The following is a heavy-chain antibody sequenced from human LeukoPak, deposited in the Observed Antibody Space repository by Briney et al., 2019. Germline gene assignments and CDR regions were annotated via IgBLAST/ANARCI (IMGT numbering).Heavy chain of an antibody. CDR3: AKDREVASDY. V-gene: IGHV3-23*01. D-gene: IGHD1-26*01. J-gene: IGHJ4*02. CDR2: ISGSGGST. CDR1: GFTFGSYA. Sequence: GGSLRLSCAASGFTFGSYAMSWVRQAPGKGLEWVSAISGSGGSTYYADSVKGRFTISRDNSKNTLYLQMNSLRAEGTAVYYCAKDREVASDYWGQGTLVTVSS.